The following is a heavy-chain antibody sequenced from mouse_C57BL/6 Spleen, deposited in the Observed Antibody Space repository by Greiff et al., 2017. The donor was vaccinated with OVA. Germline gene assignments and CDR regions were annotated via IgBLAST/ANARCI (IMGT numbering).Heavy chain of an antibody. CDR2: INPNNGGT. CDR3: ARRPRGYYDYDEYAMDY. V-gene: IGHV1-26*01. J-gene: IGHJ4*01. CDR1: GYTFTDYY. D-gene: IGHD2-4*01. Sequence: EVKLQQSGPELVKPGASVKISCKASGYTFTDYYMNWVKQSHGKSLEWIGDINPNNGGTSYNQKFKGKATLTVDKSSSTAYMELRSLTSEDSAVYYCARRPRGYYDYDEYAMDYWGQGTSVTVSS.